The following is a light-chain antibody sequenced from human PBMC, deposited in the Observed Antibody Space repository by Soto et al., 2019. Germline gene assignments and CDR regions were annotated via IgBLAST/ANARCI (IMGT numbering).Light chain of an antibody. CDR2: DAS. V-gene: IGKV1-33*01. CDR3: QQYDHPHPT. J-gene: IGKJ2*01. CDR1: QDISNY. Sequence: DIQMTQSPSSLSASVGDRVTITCQASQDISNYVNWYQQKTGKAPKLLIYDASKVETDVPSRFSGSGSGTDFTFNISSMQAEDIATYYCQQYDHPHPTCGQGSKLEIK.